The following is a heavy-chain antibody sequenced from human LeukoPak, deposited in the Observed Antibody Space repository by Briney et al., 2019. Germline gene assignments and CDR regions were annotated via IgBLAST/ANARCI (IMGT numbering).Heavy chain of an antibody. CDR1: GGSISSSTYY. V-gene: IGHV4-39*02. J-gene: IGHJ4*02. CDR2: IYYTGTT. Sequence: ETLSLTCTVSGGSISSSTYYWGWIRQPPGKGLEWIVAIYYTGTTYYNPSLRSRVTISVDTSKNHFSLKLSSVTAADTALYYCASAPRQGSIGGLDYWGQGTLVTVSS. D-gene: IGHD3-16*01. CDR3: ASAPRQGSIGGLDY.